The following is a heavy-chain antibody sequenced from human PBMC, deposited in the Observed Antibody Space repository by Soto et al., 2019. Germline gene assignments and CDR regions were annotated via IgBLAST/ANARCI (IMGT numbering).Heavy chain of an antibody. CDR3: AKDIPGQLVKGRVDY. J-gene: IGHJ4*01. D-gene: IGHD1-1*01. CDR2: ISGNGADT. CDR1: GFTFLSSA. Sequence: GQSRRLSCAAAGFTFLSSAIGWVRQATGKGLEWVSAISGNGADTSYADSVRGRFTISRDNSKNTLYLQLNSLRVEDTAVYYCAKDIPGQLVKGRVDYWGQGALVTVSS. V-gene: IGHV3-23*01.